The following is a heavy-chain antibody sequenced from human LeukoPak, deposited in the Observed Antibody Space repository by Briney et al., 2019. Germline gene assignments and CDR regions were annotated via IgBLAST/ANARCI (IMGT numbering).Heavy chain of an antibody. Sequence: GESLKISCKGSGYSFTSYRIGWVRQMPEKGLEWMGIIYPGDSDTRYSPSFQGQVTISADKSISTAYLQWNSLKASDSAMYFCARLAYCGGDCYRTTRGYFQHWGQGTLVTVSS. CDR2: IYPGDSDT. D-gene: IGHD2-21*02. J-gene: IGHJ1*01. V-gene: IGHV5-51*01. CDR1: GYSFTSYR. CDR3: ARLAYCGGDCYRTTRGYFQH.